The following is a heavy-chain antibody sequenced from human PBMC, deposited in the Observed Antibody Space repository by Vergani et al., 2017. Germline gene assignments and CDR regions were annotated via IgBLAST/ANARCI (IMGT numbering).Heavy chain of an antibody. CDR2: IYYSGST. J-gene: IGHJ5*02. CDR3: ARQKRIAAACTANWFDP. V-gene: IGHV4-31*03. D-gene: IGHD6-13*01. CDR1: GGSISRGGYY. Sequence: QVQLQESGPGLVKPSQTLSLTCTVSGGSISRGGYYWSWIRQHPGKGLEWIGDIYYSGSTYYNPSLKSRVTISVDTSKNQFSLKLSSVTSADTAVYYCARQKRIAAACTANWFDPGGEGALVTVCS.